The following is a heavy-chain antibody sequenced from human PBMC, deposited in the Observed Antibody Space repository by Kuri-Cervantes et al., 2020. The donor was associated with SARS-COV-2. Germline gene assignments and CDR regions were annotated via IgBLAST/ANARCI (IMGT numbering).Heavy chain of an antibody. CDR2: IYYSGST. V-gene: IGHV4-59*01. J-gene: IGHJ4*02. Sequence: SETLSLTCTVSGGSISSYYWSWIRQPPGKGLEWIGYIYYSGSTNYNPSPKSRVTISVDTSKNQFSLKLSSVTAADTAVYYCARAGYYFDYWGQRTLVTVSS. CDR1: GGSISSYY. CDR3: ARAGYYFDY.